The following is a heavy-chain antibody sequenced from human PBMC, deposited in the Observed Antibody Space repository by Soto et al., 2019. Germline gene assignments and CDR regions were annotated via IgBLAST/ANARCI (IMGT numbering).Heavy chain of an antibody. CDR1: VFAFSSFS. V-gene: IGHV3-48*01. D-gene: IGHD4-17*01. CDR2: ISSTTTTI. J-gene: IGHJ6*02. Sequence: LHLVESGGGLVQPGGSLRLSCAASVFAFSSFSMNWVRQAPGKGLEWISYISSTTTTIYYADSVKGRFTISRDSAENPLYLQMNSVRGEDKAVYYCTIDPLTVSLSQTYGMDVWVQGTTVTASS. CDR3: TIDPLTVSLSQTYGMDV.